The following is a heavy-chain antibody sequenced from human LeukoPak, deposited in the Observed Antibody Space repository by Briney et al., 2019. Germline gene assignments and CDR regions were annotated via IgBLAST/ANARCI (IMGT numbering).Heavy chain of an antibody. J-gene: IGHJ3*02. D-gene: IGHD3-16*01. CDR3: AREGSTWGKFDGFHI. CDR1: GYTFTVYY. CDR2: INPNSNVNPNSEDM. Sequence: AAVKVSCKASGYTFTVYYMHLGRQAPGQGLEWMGWINPNSNVNPNSEDMDYAEKFQGRVTMTRDTSTNTAFMELRRLRFDDTAMYYCAREGSTWGKFDGFHIWGQGTKVTVSS. V-gene: IGHV1-2*02.